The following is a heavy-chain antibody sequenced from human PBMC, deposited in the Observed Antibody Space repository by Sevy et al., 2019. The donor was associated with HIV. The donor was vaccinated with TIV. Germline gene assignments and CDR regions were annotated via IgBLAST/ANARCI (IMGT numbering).Heavy chain of an antibody. Sequence: SETLSLTCTVSGGSISSYYWSWIRQPPGKGLEWIGYIYYSGSTNYNPSLKSRVTISVDTSKNQFSLKLSSVTAADTAVYYCAGITMVRGVIIGRYYFDYWGQGTLVTVSS. V-gene: IGHV4-59*01. CDR3: AGITMVRGVIIGRYYFDY. D-gene: IGHD3-10*01. J-gene: IGHJ4*02. CDR2: IYYSGST. CDR1: GGSISSYY.